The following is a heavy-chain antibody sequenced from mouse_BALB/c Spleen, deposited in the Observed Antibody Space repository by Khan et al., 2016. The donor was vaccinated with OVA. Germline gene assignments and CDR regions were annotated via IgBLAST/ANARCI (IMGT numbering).Heavy chain of an antibody. Sequence: VQLQESGAELVRPGVSVKISCKGSGYTFTDYAIHWVKQSHVKSLEWIGIISTSYGDANYNQKFMGKATMTVDKSSSTVYMELARLTSEDSAIYYCARSTTYYYYSIDYWGQGTSVTVSS. CDR1: GYTFTDYA. CDR3: ARSTTYYYYSIDY. CDR2: ISTSYGDA. J-gene: IGHJ4*01. V-gene: IGHV1S137*01. D-gene: IGHD2-10*01.